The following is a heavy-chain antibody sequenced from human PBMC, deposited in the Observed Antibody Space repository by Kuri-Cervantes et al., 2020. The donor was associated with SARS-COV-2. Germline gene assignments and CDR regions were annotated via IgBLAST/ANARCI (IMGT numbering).Heavy chain of an antibody. CDR1: GGTFSSYA. V-gene: IGHV1-69*13. CDR2: IIPIFGTA. Sequence: SVKVSCKASGGTFSSYAISWVRQAPGQGLEWMGGIIPIFGTANYAQKFQGRVTITADESTSTAYMELSSLRSEDTAVYYCARDCKDSSSSSTFDYWGQGILVTVSS. D-gene: IGHD6-6*01. CDR3: ARDCKDSSSSSTFDY. J-gene: IGHJ4*02.